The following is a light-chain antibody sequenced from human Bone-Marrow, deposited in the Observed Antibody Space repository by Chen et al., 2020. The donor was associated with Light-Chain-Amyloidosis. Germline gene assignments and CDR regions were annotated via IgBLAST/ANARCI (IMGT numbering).Light chain of an antibody. Sequence: EIVMTQSPATLSVSPGERATLSCRASQSVSSNLALYQQKPGQAPRLLIYGASTRATGIPARFSGSGSGTEFTLTISSLQSEDFAVYYCQQYNNWPRTFGQGIKVEIK. CDR2: GAS. CDR1: QSVSSN. CDR3: QQYNNWPRT. J-gene: IGKJ1*01. V-gene: IGKV3-15*01.